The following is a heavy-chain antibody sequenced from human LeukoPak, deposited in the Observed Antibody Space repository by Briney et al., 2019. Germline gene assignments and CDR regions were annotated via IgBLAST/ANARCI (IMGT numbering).Heavy chain of an antibody. V-gene: IGHV3-23*01. CDR3: AKRGGPGGGFDY. CDR1: GFTFSSYA. CDR2: IGGSGGIT. D-gene: IGHD1-26*01. Sequence: PGGTLRLSCAASGFTFSSYAMSWVRQAPGKGLEWVSVIGGSGGITYYADSVKGRFTISRDNSRNTVYLHMISLRAEDTAIYYCAKRGGPGGGFDYWGQGTLVTVSS. J-gene: IGHJ4*02.